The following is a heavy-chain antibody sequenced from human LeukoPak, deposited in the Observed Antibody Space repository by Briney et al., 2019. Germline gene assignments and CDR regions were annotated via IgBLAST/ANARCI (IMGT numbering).Heavy chain of an antibody. J-gene: IGHJ4*02. CDR1: GSTFSSYT. CDR3: ARDRLHYDILTGHDY. V-gene: IGHV3-30-3*01. Sequence: PGGSLRLSCAASGSTFSSYTMHWVRQAPGKGLEWVAVISYDGSNKYYADSVKGRFTISRDNSKNTLYLQMNSLRAEDTAVYYCARDRLHYDILTGHDYWGQGTLVTVSS. D-gene: IGHD3-9*01. CDR2: ISYDGSNK.